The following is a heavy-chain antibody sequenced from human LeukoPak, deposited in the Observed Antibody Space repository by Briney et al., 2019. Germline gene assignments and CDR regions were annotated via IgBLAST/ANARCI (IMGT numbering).Heavy chain of an antibody. CDR1: GFTFNTYS. V-gene: IGHV3-48*02. D-gene: IGHD1-26*01. Sequence: GGSLTLSCAASGFTFNTYSMNWVRQAPGKGLEWVSYISGGSTNIHYADSVKGRFTISRDNTKNSLYLQMSSLRDEDTAVYYCARDWSWHFDYWGQGTLVTVSS. J-gene: IGHJ4*02. CDR3: ARDWSWHFDY. CDR2: ISGGSTNI.